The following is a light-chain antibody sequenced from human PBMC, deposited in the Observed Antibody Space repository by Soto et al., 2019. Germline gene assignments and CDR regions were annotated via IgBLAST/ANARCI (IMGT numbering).Light chain of an antibody. V-gene: IGKV3-11*01. CDR1: QSVSSF. CDR2: DAS. CDR3: QQRSTWPLT. J-gene: IGKJ4*01. Sequence: EIVLTQSPATLSLSPGERVALSCRASQSVSSFLAWYQQKPCQAPRLLIYDASNRATGIPARFSGSGSGTDFTLTISSLEPEDSAVYYCQQRSTWPLTFGGGTKVEIK.